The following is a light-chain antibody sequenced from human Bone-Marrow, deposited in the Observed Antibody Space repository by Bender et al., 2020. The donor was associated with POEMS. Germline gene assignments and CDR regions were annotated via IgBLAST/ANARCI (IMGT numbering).Light chain of an antibody. V-gene: IGLV2-14*03. CDR3: ISYTSSNTLV. CDR2: DVN. Sequence: QSALTQPASVSGSPGQSITISCTGTSSDIGGYNYVSWYQQHPGKAPKLMILDVNNRPSGVSNRFSGSKSGNTASLTISGLQAEDEADYFCISYTSSNTLVFGGGTKLTVL. CDR1: SSDIGGYNY. J-gene: IGLJ3*02.